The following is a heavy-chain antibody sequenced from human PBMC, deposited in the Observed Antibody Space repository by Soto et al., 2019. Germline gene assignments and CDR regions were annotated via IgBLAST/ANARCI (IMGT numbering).Heavy chain of an antibody. CDR1: GFTFDDYA. Sequence: EVQLVESGGGLVQPGRSLRLSCAASGFTFDDYAMHWVRQAPGKGLEWLSGISWNSGSIGYADSVKGRFTISRDNAKNSLYLQMNSLRAEDTALYYCAKGLSYIVATHSYYFDYWGQGTLVTVSS. J-gene: IGHJ4*02. CDR2: ISWNSGSI. D-gene: IGHD5-12*01. V-gene: IGHV3-9*01. CDR3: AKGLSYIVATHSYYFDY.